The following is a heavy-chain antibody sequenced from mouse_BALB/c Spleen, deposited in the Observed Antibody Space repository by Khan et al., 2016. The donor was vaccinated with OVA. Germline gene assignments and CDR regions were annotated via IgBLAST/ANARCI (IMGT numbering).Heavy chain of an antibody. V-gene: IGHV9-2-1*01. CDR2: INTETGEP. CDR3: AGDRYDSLDY. J-gene: IGHJ2*01. D-gene: IGHD2-14*01. Sequence: LVESGPELKKPGETVKISCKASGYTFTDYSMHWVKQAPGKGLKWMGWINTETGEPTYADAFKGRFAFSLETSASTAYLQINNLKNEDTATYIYAGDRYDSLDYWGQGTTLTVSS. CDR1: GYTFTDYS.